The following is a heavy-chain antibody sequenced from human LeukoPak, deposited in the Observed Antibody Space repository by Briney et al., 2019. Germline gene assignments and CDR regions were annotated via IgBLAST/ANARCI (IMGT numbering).Heavy chain of an antibody. CDR1: GLTFSSFP. CDR3: AKDRGY. J-gene: IGHJ4*02. V-gene: IGHV3-23*01. Sequence: GGSLRLSCAASGLTFSSFPMTWVRQAPGKGLEWVSAFSGSGGTTYYADSVKGRFTISRDNSKNTLYLQMNSLTAEDTAVYYCAKDRGYWGQGTLVAVSS. CDR2: FSGSGGTT.